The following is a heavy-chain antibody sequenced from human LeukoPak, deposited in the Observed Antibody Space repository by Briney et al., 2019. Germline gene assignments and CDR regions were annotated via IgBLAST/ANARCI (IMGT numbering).Heavy chain of an antibody. CDR3: ARDGGSPADIVVVPVAI. D-gene: IGHD2-2*01. CDR2: INPNSGGT. J-gene: IGHJ4*02. CDR1: GYTFTGYY. Sequence: GASVKVSCKASGYTFTGYYMHWVRQAPGQGLEWMGWINPNSGGTSYAQKLQGRVTMTTDTSTSTAYMELRSLRSDDTAVYYCARDGGSPADIVVVPVAIWGQGTLVTVSS. V-gene: IGHV1-2*02.